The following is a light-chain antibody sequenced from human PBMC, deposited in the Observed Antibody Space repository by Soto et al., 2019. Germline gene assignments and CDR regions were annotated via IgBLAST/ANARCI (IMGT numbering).Light chain of an antibody. J-gene: IGKJ4*01. CDR2: GAS. V-gene: IGKV3-20*01. Sequence: EIVLTQSPGTLSLSPGERATLSCRASQSVSSSFLAWYQQKPGQAPRLLIYGASSRATGIPDRFSGSGSGTAFTLTISRLEREDVAVYYCQQYGSSPLTFGGGTKVELK. CDR1: QSVSSSF. CDR3: QQYGSSPLT.